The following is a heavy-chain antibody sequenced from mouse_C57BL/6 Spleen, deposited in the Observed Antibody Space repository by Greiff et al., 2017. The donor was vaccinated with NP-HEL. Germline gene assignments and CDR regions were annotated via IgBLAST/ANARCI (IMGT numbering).Heavy chain of an antibody. CDR1: GFNIKDYY. J-gene: IGHJ1*03. CDR2: IDPEDGET. Sequence: EVKLQESGAELVKPGASVKLSCTASGFNIKDYYMHWVKQRTEQGLEWIGRIDPEDGETKYAPKFQGKATITADTSSNTAYLQLSSLTSEDTAVYYCASNYGSFWYFDVWGTGTTVTVSS. D-gene: IGHD1-1*01. CDR3: ASNYGSFWYFDV. V-gene: IGHV14-2*01.